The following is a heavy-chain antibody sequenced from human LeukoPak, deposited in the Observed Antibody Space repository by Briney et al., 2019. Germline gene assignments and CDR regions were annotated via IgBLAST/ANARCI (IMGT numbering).Heavy chain of an antibody. D-gene: IGHD3-3*01. Sequence: PSETLSLTCAVYGGSFSGYYWSWIRQPPGKGLEWIGEINHSGSTNYNPSLKSRVTISVDTSKNQFSLKLSSVTAADTAVYYCARGLGYDFWSGYYAQDYWGQGTLFTVSS. J-gene: IGHJ4*02. V-gene: IGHV4-34*01. CDR1: GGSFSGYY. CDR3: ARGLGYDFWSGYYAQDY. CDR2: INHSGST.